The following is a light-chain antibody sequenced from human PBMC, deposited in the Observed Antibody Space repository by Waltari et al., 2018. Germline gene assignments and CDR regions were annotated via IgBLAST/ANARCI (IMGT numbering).Light chain of an antibody. CDR1: QTISNY. CDR2: AAS. CDR3: QQSYSTLVT. V-gene: IGKV1-39*01. Sequence: DIQMTQSPSSLSASVGDRVTITCRASQTISNYLNWYQKKSGKAPKLLIYAASSLQSGAPSRFSGSGSGTDFTLTISSLQPEDFATYYCQQSYSTLVTFGQGTKLEIK. J-gene: IGKJ2*01.